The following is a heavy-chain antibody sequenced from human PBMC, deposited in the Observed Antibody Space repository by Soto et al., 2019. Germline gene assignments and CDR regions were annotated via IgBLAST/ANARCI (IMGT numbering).Heavy chain of an antibody. CDR3: AHSRNLITEDSQVGDFDY. CDR1: GFSLTTDGVG. J-gene: IGHJ4*02. Sequence: QITLKESGPTLVKPTQTLTLTCNFSGFSLTTDGVGVGWVRQPPGRALEWLSLIYWDDDERYSPSLKTRLTLTKDPSKNQVDLIMTNMDPVDTATYYCAHSRNLITEDSQVGDFDYWGQGILVTVSS. D-gene: IGHD3-10*01. V-gene: IGHV2-5*02. CDR2: IYWDDDE.